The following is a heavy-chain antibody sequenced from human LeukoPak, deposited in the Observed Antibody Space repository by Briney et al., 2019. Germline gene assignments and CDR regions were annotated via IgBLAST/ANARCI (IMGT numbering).Heavy chain of an antibody. D-gene: IGHD3-10*01. J-gene: IGHJ5*02. CDR2: ISGYNGST. Sequence: GASVKVSCKASGYTFSSYGISWVRQGPGQGLEWMGWISGYNGSTNYAQKVQGRVTMTTDTSTSTAYMELRSLRSDDTAVYYCARDRRYYGSGSYYGDNWFDPWGQGTLVTVSS. V-gene: IGHV1-18*01. CDR1: GYTFSSYG. CDR3: ARDRRYYGSGSYYGDNWFDP.